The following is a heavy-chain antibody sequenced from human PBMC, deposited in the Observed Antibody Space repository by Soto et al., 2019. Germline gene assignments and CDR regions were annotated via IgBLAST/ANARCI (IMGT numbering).Heavy chain of an antibody. CDR2: ISYDGSNK. CDR1: GFTFSSYA. CDR3: ARDPGPYYYDSSGYLFDI. J-gene: IGHJ3*02. Sequence: GGSLRLSCAASGFTFSSYAMHWVRQAPGKGLEWVAVISYDGSNKYYADSVKGRFTISRDNSKNTLYLQMNSLRAEDTAVYYCARDPGPYYYDSSGYLFDIWGQGTMVTVSS. D-gene: IGHD3-22*01. V-gene: IGHV3-30-3*01.